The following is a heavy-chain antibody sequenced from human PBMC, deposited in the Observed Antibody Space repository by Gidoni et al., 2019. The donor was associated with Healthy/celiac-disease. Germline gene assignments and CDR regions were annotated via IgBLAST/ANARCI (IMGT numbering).Heavy chain of an antibody. V-gene: IGHV3-7*03. CDR1: GFTFSSYW. Sequence: EVQLVESGGGLVQPGGSLRLSCAASGFTFSSYWMSWVRQAPGKGLEWVANIKQDGREKYYVDSVKGRFTISRDNAKNSLYLQMNSLRAEDTAVYYCARDSYYYDSSGYYGIDYWGQGTLVTVSS. CDR2: IKQDGREK. CDR3: ARDSYYYDSSGYYGIDY. J-gene: IGHJ4*02. D-gene: IGHD3-22*01.